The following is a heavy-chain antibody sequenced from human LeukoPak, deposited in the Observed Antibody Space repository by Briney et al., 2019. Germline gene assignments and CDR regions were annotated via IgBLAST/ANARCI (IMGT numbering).Heavy chain of an antibody. Sequence: SVKVSCKASGGTFSSYAISWVRQAPGQGLEWMGRIIPIFGIANYAQKFQGRVTITADKSTSTAYMELSSLRSEDTAVYYCARGLSSGSYYGDYWGQGTLVTVSS. CDR2: IIPIFGIA. J-gene: IGHJ4*02. CDR1: GGTFSSYA. D-gene: IGHD3-10*01. CDR3: ARGLSSGSYYGDY. V-gene: IGHV1-69*04.